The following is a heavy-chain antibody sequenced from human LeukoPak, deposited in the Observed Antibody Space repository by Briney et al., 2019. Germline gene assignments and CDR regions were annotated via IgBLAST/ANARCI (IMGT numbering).Heavy chain of an antibody. Sequence: PSETLSLTCAVSGYSISSGYCWGWIRQPPGKGLEWIGSIYHSGSTYYNPSLKSRVTISVDTSKNQFSLKLSSVTAADTAVYYCARLTYGGNNWFDPWGQGTLVTVSS. V-gene: IGHV4-38-2*01. CDR2: IYHSGST. D-gene: IGHD4-23*01. CDR3: ARLTYGGNNWFDP. CDR1: GYSISSGYC. J-gene: IGHJ5*02.